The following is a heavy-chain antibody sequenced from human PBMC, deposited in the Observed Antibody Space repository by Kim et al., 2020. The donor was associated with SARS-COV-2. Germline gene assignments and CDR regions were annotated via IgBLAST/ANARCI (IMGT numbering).Heavy chain of an antibody. V-gene: IGHV3-72*01. D-gene: IGHD6-19*01. J-gene: IGHJ3*02. CDR2: SGNKANSYTT. CDR1: GFTLSDHY. Sequence: GGSLRLSCAASGFTLSDHYIDWVRQGPGKGLEWVGRSGNKANSYTTEYAASVKDRFTISRDDSKNSLYLQMNSLKTEDTAVYYCSRGYSGGPIYAFDIWGQGTELTVSS. CDR3: SRGYSGGPIYAFDI.